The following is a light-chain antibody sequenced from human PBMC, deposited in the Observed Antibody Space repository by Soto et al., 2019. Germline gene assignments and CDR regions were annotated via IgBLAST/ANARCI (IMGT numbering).Light chain of an antibody. CDR2: AAS. CDR1: QGIRND. V-gene: IGKV1-6*02. J-gene: IGKJ1*01. CDR3: QQYNTLSGT. Sequence: AIQVTQSPSSLSASVGDRVTITCRASQGIRNDLSWYQQKPGKAPKLLIYAASSLQSGVPSRFSGSGSGTDFTLTISSLQPDDFASYYCQQYNTLSGTFGQGTKVDIK.